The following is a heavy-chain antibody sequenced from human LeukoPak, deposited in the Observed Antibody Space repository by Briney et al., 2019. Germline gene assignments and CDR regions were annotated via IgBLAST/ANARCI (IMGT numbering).Heavy chain of an antibody. D-gene: IGHD3-16*02. Sequence: SVKVSCKASGGTFGSYAISWVRQAPGQGLEWMGGIIPIFGTANYAQKFQGRVTITTDESTSTAYMELSSLRSEDTAVYYCARDNMITFGGVIPWFDPWGQGTLVTVSS. J-gene: IGHJ5*02. CDR2: IIPIFGTA. CDR3: ARDNMITFGGVIPWFDP. V-gene: IGHV1-69*05. CDR1: GGTFGSYA.